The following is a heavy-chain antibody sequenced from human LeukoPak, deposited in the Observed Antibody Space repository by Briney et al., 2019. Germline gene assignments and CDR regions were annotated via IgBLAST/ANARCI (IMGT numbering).Heavy chain of an antibody. CDR1: GGSISSGNW. J-gene: IGHJ4*02. CDR3: ARTLAGRHFDY. Sequence: SETLSLTCAVSGGSISSGNWWSWVRQPPGKGLEWIGEISHSGSTSYNPSLDSRVTISLHKSKNQFSLKLNSVTAADTAVYYCARTLAGRHFDYWGQGALVTVS. D-gene: IGHD6-19*01. CDR2: ISHSGST. V-gene: IGHV4-4*02.